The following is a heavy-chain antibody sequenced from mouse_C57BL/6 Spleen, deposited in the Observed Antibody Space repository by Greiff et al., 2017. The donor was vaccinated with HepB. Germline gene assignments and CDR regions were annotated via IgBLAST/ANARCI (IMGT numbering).Heavy chain of an antibody. D-gene: IGHD2-1*01. CDR3: TGYGNYPFAY. V-gene: IGHV1-15*01. J-gene: IGHJ3*01. CDR1: GYTFTDYE. CDR2: IDPETGGT. Sequence: VQLQESGAELVRPGASVTLSCKASGYTFTDYEMHWVKQTPVHGLEWIGAIDPETGGTAYNQKFKGKAIMTADKSSSTAYIGLRSLTSEDSAVYYCTGYGNYPFAYWGQGTLVTVSA.